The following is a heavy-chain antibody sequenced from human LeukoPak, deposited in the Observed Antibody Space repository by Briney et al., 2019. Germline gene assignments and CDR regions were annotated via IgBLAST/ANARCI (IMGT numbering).Heavy chain of an antibody. Sequence: SETLSLTCTVSGGSISSYYWGWIRQPPGKGLEWIGNIYYSGSTYYNPSLKSRVTISVDTSKNQFSLKLSSVTTADTAVYYCARDFGVTIFGVVLGVGHYDYWGQGTLVTVSS. CDR2: IYYSGST. D-gene: IGHD3-3*01. J-gene: IGHJ4*02. CDR1: GGSISSYY. CDR3: ARDFGVTIFGVVLGVGHYDY. V-gene: IGHV4-39*07.